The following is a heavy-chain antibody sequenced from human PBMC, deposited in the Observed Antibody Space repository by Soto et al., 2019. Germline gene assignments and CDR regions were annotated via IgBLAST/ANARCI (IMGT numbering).Heavy chain of an antibody. Sequence: NPSETLSLTCAVYGGSFSGYYWSWIRQPPGKGLEWIGEINHSGSTNYNPSLKSRVTISVDTSKNQFSLKLSSVTAADTAVYYCARGQTTTVSPYYYYYMDVWGKGTTVTVSS. CDR2: INHSGST. J-gene: IGHJ6*03. CDR1: GGSFSGYY. D-gene: IGHD4-4*01. V-gene: IGHV4-34*01. CDR3: ARGQTTTVSPYYYYYMDV.